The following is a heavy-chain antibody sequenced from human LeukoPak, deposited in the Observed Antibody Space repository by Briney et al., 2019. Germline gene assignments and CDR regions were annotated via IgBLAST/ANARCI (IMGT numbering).Heavy chain of an antibody. CDR2: IHPADSDS. D-gene: IGHD3-22*01. CDR3: ARRVVVVTYDAFDI. CDR1: GYSFTNSW. V-gene: IGHV5-51*01. Sequence: GESLKIPCKGSGYSFTNSWIAWVRQMPGKGLEWMGIIHPADSDSTYSPSFQGQVTISADKSISTAYLQWSSLKASDTAMYYCARRVVVVTYDAFDIWGQGTMVTVSS. J-gene: IGHJ3*02.